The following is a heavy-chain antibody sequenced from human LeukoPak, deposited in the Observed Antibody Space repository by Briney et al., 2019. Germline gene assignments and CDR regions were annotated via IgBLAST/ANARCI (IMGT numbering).Heavy chain of an antibody. V-gene: IGHV3-21*01. D-gene: IGHD3-9*01. CDR3: ARALTGYSYYYYYYMDV. CDR2: ITTTSSYI. CDR1: GFTFSGYS. J-gene: IGHJ6*03. Sequence: NPGGPLRLSCVASGFTFSGYSMNWVRQAPGKGLEWVSLITTTSSYIYYADSVKGRFTISRDNAKNSLYLQMNSLRAEDTAVYYCARALTGYSYYYYYYMDVWGKGTTVTVSS.